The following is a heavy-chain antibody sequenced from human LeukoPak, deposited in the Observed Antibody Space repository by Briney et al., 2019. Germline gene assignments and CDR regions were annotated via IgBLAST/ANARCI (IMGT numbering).Heavy chain of an antibody. CDR3: AREGYKYDKTEFDY. D-gene: IGHD2-15*01. V-gene: IGHV1-46*01. CDR2: ISPSDGST. J-gene: IGHJ4*02. Sequence: ASVKVSCKASGYSFSNYHLHWVRQAPGQGLEWMGRISPSDGSTRYAQMFQGRVTMTRDTSTSTVFTELSGLRSEDTAVYYCAREGYKYDKTEFDYWGQGTLVTVSP. CDR1: GYSFSNYH.